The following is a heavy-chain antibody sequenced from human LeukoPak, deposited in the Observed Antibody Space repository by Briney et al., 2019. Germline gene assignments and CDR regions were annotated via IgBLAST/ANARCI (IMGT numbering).Heavy chain of an antibody. CDR3: TTLTYYFDY. Sequence: GGSLRLSCAASGFTFSNAWMSWVRQAPGKGLEWVGRIKSKTDGETTDYAAHVKGRFTISRDDSKNTLYLQMNSLKTEDTAVYYCTTLTYYFDYWGQGTLVTVSS. V-gene: IGHV3-15*01. CDR2: IKSKTDGETT. J-gene: IGHJ4*02. CDR1: GFTFSNAW.